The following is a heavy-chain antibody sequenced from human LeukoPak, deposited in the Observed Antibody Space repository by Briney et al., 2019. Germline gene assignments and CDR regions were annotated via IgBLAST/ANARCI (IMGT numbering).Heavy chain of an antibody. Sequence: SETLSLTCTVSGGSISTFFWTWIRQSAGKGLEWIGRIHTGTTYYYPSLESRATISVDTSNNRFSLKLTSLTAADTAVYYCARGTEMTSFTGYYSFDYWGRGSLVTVSS. D-gene: IGHD3-9*01. CDR3: ARGTEMTSFTGYYSFDY. CDR2: IHTGTT. V-gene: IGHV4-4*07. CDR1: GGSISTFF. J-gene: IGHJ4*02.